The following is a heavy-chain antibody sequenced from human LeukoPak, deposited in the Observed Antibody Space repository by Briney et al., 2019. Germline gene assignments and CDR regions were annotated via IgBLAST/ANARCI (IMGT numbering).Heavy chain of an antibody. CDR1: GGSFSGYY. D-gene: IGHD3-3*01. CDR3: ARALSFWSGYCFDY. V-gene: IGHV4-34*01. CDR2: INHSGST. J-gene: IGHJ4*02. Sequence: SETLSLTCAVYGGSFSGYYWSWIRQPPGKGLEWIGEINHSGSTNYNPSLKSRVTISVDKSKNQFSLKLSSVTAADTAVYYCARALSFWSGYCFDYWGQGTLVTVSS.